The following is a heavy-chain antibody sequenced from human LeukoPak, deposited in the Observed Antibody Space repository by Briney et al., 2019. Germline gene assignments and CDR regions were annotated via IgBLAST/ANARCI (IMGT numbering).Heavy chain of an antibody. V-gene: IGHV4-4*07. CDR1: GGSISSYY. CDR3: ARDIVVVPAENWFDP. Sequence: PSETLSLTCTVSGGSISSYYGSWIRQPAGKGLEWIGRIYTSGSTNYNPSLKSRVTMSVDTSKNQFSLKLSSVTAADTAVYYCARDIVVVPAENWFDPWGQGTLVTASS. J-gene: IGHJ5*02. CDR2: IYTSGST. D-gene: IGHD2-2*01.